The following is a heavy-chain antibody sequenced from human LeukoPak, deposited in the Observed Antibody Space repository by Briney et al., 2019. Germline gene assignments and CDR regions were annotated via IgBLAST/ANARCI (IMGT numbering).Heavy chain of an antibody. CDR1: GYTFTDYG. D-gene: IGHD1-14*01. J-gene: IGHJ4*02. CDR3: ARWGRTASYYFDY. V-gene: IGHV1-18*01. CDR2: ISAYNRNT. Sequence: GASVKVSCKASGYTFTDYGVNWVRQAPGQGLEWMGWISAYNRNTNYARKLQGRVTMTTDTSTSTAYMELRSLTSDDTGVYYCARWGRTASYYFDYWGQGTLLTVSS.